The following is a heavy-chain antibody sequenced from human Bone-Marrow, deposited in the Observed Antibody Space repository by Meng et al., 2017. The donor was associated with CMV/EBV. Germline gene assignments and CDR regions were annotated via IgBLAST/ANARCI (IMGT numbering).Heavy chain of an antibody. CDR1: GFTFDDYT. D-gene: IGHD4-17*01. V-gene: IGHV3-43*01. Sequence: GESLKISCAASGFTFDDYTMHWVRQAPGRGLEWVSLIRWDGGIIYYADSVKGRFTISRDNSKNSLYLQMNSLRTEDTALYYGAKGDHRGGDYVDAFDIWGQGTIVTVSS. J-gene: IGHJ3*02. CDR2: IRWDGGII. CDR3: AKGDHRGGDYVDAFDI.